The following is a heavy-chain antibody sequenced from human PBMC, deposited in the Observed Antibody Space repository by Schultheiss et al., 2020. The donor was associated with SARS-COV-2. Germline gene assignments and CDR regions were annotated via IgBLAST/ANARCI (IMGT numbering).Heavy chain of an antibody. J-gene: IGHJ4*02. CDR1: GFTLSSYE. Sequence: GESLKISCAASGFTLSSYEMNWVRQAPGKGLEWVSYISSSGSTIYYADSVKGRFTISRDNAKNSLYLQMNSLRAEDTAVYYCARDLVGATKIYFDNWGQGTLVTVSS. V-gene: IGHV3-48*03. CDR3: ARDLVGATKIYFDN. D-gene: IGHD1-26*01. CDR2: ISSSGSTI.